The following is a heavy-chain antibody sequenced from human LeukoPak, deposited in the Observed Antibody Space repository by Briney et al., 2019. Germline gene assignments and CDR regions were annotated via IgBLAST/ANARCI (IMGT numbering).Heavy chain of an antibody. Sequence: PSETLSLTCTVSGGSISSYYWSWIRQPPGKGLEWIGYIYYSGSTNYNPSLKSRVTISVDTSKNQFSLKPSSVTAADTAVYYCARDSPVGYCSGGSCPPRLDYWGQGTLVTVSS. CDR2: IYYSGST. CDR1: GGSISSYY. CDR3: ARDSPVGYCSGGSCPPRLDY. J-gene: IGHJ4*02. D-gene: IGHD2-15*01. V-gene: IGHV4-59*01.